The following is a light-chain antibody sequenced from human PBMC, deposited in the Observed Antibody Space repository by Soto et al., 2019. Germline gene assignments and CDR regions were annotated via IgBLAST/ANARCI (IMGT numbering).Light chain of an antibody. CDR2: DAS. CDR3: QQYRSTRQVT. J-gene: IGKJ4*01. V-gene: IGKV3-20*01. Sequence: ESVLTQSPGTLPVSPGETVTLSCRASQSVSANYLAWYQQKPGQAPRLLIYDASSRATGTPDRFSGGGSGTDFTLTIRRLEPEDFAVYYCQQYRSTRQVTFGGGTKVEIK. CDR1: QSVSANY.